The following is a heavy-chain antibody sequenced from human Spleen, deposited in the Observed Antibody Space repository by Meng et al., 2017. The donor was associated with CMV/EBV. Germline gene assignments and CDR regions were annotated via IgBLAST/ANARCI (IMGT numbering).Heavy chain of an antibody. CDR3: ARSDTNDYGDFGY. D-gene: IGHD4-17*01. CDR2: ITPFRATT. V-gene: IGHV1-69*11. Sequence: KASGGTFSSCGINWVRRPPGQGLEWMGHITPFRATTNYAPKFRARITITAAESTTTSYMELSSLRSDDTAVYYCARSDTNDYGDFGYWGQGTLVTVSS. J-gene: IGHJ4*02. CDR1: GGTFSSCG.